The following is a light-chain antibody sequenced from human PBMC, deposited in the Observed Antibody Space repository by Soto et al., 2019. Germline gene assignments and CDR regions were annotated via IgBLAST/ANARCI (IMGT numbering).Light chain of an antibody. Sequence: EILLTQSPGTLSLSPGERVTLSCRASQSVSSSYLAWYQQKPGQAPRLLIYGASTRATGIPDRFSGSGSRTDFTLTISRLEPEDSAVYYCQQYGSSPWTFGQGTKVEIK. CDR2: GAS. J-gene: IGKJ1*01. CDR3: QQYGSSPWT. CDR1: QSVSSSY. V-gene: IGKV3-20*01.